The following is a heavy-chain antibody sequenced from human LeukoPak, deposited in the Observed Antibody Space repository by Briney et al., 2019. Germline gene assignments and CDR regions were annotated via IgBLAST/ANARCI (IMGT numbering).Heavy chain of an antibody. D-gene: IGHD6-6*01. V-gene: IGHV1-24*01. CDR2: FDPEDGET. J-gene: IGHJ4*02. CDR1: GYTLTELS. Sequence: ASVKVSCKVSGYTLTELSMHWVRQAPGKGLEWMGGFDPEDGETIYAQKFQGRVTMTEDTSTDTAYMELSSLRSEDTAVYYCARAMSIAARLQTIFDYWGQGTLVTVSS. CDR3: ARAMSIAARLQTIFDY.